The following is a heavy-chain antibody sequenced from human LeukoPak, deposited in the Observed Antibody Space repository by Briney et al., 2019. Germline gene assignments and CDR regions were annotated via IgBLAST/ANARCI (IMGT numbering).Heavy chain of an antibody. J-gene: IGHJ6*03. Sequence: ASVKVSCKASGYTFTSYGISWVRQAPGQGLEWMGWISAYNGNTNYAQKLQGRVTMTTDTSTSTAYTELRSLRSDDTAVYYCARGLLRGVVITYYYYYYMDVWGKGTTVTVSS. CDR3: ARGLLRGVVITYYYYYYMDV. D-gene: IGHD3-22*01. CDR2: ISAYNGNT. CDR1: GYTFTSYG. V-gene: IGHV1-18*01.